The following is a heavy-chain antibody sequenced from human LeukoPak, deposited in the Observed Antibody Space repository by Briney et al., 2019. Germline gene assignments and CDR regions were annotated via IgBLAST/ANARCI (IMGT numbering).Heavy chain of an antibody. D-gene: IGHD1-14*01. V-gene: IGHV4-39*01. CDR2: IYNGAHT. CDR1: GGSITSNSHY. Sequence: SQTLSPTCTVSGGSITSNSHYWGWIRQPPGKGLEWIRSIYNGAHTQSNPSLKSRVTLSVDTSKNQYSLRLSSVTAADTAVYYCARHPEADYFDYWGQGSLVTVSS. J-gene: IGHJ4*02. CDR3: ARHPEADYFDY.